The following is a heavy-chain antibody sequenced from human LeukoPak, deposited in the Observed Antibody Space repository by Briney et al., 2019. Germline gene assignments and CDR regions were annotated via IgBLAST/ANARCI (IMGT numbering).Heavy chain of an antibody. CDR2: IIPIFGTA. D-gene: IGHD2-2*02. CDR1: GGTFSSYA. CDR3: ARDRDIVVVPAAIRMDC. J-gene: IGHJ4*02. V-gene: IGHV1-69*13. Sequence: SVKVSCKASGGTFSSYAISWVRQAPGQGLEWMGGIIPIFGTANYAQKFQGRVTITADESTSTAYMELSSLRSEDTAVYYCARDRDIVVVPAAIRMDCWGQGTLVTVSS.